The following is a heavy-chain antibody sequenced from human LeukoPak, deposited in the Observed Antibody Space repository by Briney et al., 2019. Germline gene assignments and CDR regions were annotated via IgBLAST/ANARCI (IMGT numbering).Heavy chain of an antibody. J-gene: IGHJ6*02. Sequence: PGGSLRLSCAASGFTFSSYDMHWVRQATGKDLEGFSAIGTSGATYNPGFVKGRFTISRENAKNSLYLQMNSLRAGDTAVYYCARGRYCSGGSCYTDYYYYGMDVWGQGTTVTVSS. V-gene: IGHV3-13*04. CDR1: GFTFSSYD. CDR3: ARGRYCSGGSCYTDYYYYGMDV. CDR2: IGTSGAT. D-gene: IGHD2-15*01.